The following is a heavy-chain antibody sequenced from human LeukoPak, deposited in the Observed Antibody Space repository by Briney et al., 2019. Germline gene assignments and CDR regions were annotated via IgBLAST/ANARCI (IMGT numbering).Heavy chain of an antibody. CDR1: GFTFSSYV. V-gene: IGHV3-48*04. CDR2: ISSSGSTI. D-gene: IGHD3-22*01. Sequence: GGSLRLSCAASGFTFSSYVMHWVRQAPGKGLEWVSYISSSGSTIYYADSVKGRFTISRDNAKNSLSLQMNSLRAEDTAVYYCARVHSYYYDSSGYYFDYWGQGTLVTVSS. J-gene: IGHJ4*02. CDR3: ARVHSYYYDSSGYYFDY.